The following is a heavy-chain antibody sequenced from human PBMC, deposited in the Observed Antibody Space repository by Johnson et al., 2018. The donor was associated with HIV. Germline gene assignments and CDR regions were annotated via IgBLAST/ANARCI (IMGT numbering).Heavy chain of an antibody. V-gene: IGHV3-66*01. J-gene: IGHJ3*02. CDR2: IYSGGRT. Sequence: VLLVESGGGLVQPGGSLRLSCAASGFTVNSNYINWVRQAPGKGLECVSGIYSGGRTYYADSVKGRFTISRDNSKNTLYLQMNSLRVEDTAVYYCAKGRNTYGADVFDIWGQGTMVTVSS. CDR1: GFTVNSNY. D-gene: IGHD4/OR15-4a*01. CDR3: AKGRNTYGADVFDI.